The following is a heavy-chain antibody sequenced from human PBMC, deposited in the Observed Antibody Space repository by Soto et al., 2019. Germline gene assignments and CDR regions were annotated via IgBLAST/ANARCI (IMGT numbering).Heavy chain of an antibody. Sequence: GGSLRLSCAASGFTFRRYEMNWVRQAPGKTLEWVSYISNVGDSSYYADSVKGRFTISRDNAKNSLYLQMNSLRVEDTAVYYCARVYCSTTTCHVQAFDSWGQGTLVTVSS. D-gene: IGHD2-2*01. CDR3: ARVYCSTTTCHVQAFDS. J-gene: IGHJ4*02. CDR2: ISNVGDSS. V-gene: IGHV3-48*03. CDR1: GFTFRRYE.